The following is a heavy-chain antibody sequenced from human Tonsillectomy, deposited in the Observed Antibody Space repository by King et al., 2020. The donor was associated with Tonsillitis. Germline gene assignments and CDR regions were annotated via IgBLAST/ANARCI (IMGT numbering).Heavy chain of an antibody. V-gene: IGHV4-59*01. CDR1: GGSISSYY. Sequence: QLPLQESGPGLVKPSETLSLTCTVSGGSISSYYWSWIRQPPGKGLEWIGYIYYSGSTNYNPSLKSRVTISVDTPKNQFSLKLSSVTAADTAVYYCASHWSGSWPFDYWGQGTLVTVSS. CDR2: IYYSGST. D-gene: IGHD3-3*01. J-gene: IGHJ4*02. CDR3: ASHWSGSWPFDY.